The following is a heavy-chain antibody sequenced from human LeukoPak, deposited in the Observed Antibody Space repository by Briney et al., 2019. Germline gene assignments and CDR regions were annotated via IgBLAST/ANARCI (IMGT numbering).Heavy chain of an antibody. CDR2: ISYDGSNK. Sequence: PGRSLRLSCAASGFTFSTYAMHWVRQAPGKGLEWVAVISYDGSNKYYADSVKGRFTISRDNSKNTLYLQMNSLRAEDTAVYYCAKAIRNWNYWGQGTLVTVSS. V-gene: IGHV3-30*04. J-gene: IGHJ4*02. CDR3: AKAIRNWNY. D-gene: IGHD1-1*01. CDR1: GFTFSTYA.